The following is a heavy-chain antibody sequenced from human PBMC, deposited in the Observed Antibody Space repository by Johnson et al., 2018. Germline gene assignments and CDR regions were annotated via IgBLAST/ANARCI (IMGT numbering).Heavy chain of an antibody. CDR1: GFTFSSYG. J-gene: IGHJ3*02. Sequence: VQLVESGGGVVQPGRSLRLSCAASGFTFSSYGMHWVRQAPGKGLEWVAVISYDGSNKYYADSVKGRFTISRDNSQNTLYLQMNSLRAEDTAVYYCARALLPVGAFDIWGQGTMVTVSS. CDR2: ISYDGSNK. V-gene: IGHV3-30*03. D-gene: IGHD2-15*01. CDR3: ARALLPVGAFDI.